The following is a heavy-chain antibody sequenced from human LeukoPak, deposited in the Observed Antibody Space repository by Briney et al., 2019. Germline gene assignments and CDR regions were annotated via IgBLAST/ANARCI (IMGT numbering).Heavy chain of an antibody. V-gene: IGHV3-15*01. CDR1: GFTFSNAW. D-gene: IGHD6-13*01. Sequence: GGSLRLSCAASGFTFSNAWMSWVRQAPGKGLEWVGRIKSKTDGGTTDYAAPVKGRFTISRDDSKNTLYLQMNSLKTEDTAVYYCTTSSWYGGYFDYWGQGTLVTVSS. J-gene: IGHJ4*02. CDR3: TTSSWYGGYFDY. CDR2: IKSKTDGGTT.